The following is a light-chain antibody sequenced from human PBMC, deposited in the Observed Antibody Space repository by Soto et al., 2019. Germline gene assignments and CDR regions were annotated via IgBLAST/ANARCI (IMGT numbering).Light chain of an antibody. V-gene: IGKV3-15*01. CDR1: QSVGTN. J-gene: IGKJ1*01. Sequence: EIVMTQSPATLSVSPGERATLSCRASQSVGTNLAWYQQKAGQAPRLLIYRASTRATGIPARFSGSGSGTKFTLTIGSLQSEDFAVYYCQQYNNWPPWTFGQGTKVEIK. CDR3: QQYNNWPPWT. CDR2: RAS.